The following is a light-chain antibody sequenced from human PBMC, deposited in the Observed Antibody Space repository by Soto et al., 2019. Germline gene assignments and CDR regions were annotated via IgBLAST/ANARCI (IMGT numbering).Light chain of an antibody. CDR1: QSVRSN. V-gene: IGKV3-15*01. CDR3: QQYNNWTWT. Sequence: EIVMTQSPATLFVSPGERATLSCRASQSVRSNLAWYQQKPGQAPRLLIYGASTRETGIPARFSGSGSGTEFTLTISSLQSEDFAVYYCQQYNNWTWTFGQGTKVDIK. J-gene: IGKJ1*01. CDR2: GAS.